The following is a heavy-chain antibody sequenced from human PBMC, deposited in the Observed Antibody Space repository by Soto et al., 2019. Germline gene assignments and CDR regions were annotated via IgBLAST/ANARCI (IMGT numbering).Heavy chain of an antibody. CDR1: GFTFSSYG. D-gene: IGHD3-10*01. V-gene: IGHV3-33*01. Sequence: QVQLVESGGGVVQPGRSLRLSCAASGFTFSSYGMHWVRQAPGKGLEWVAVIWYDGSNKYYADSVKGRFTISRDNSKNTRYLQMNSLRAEDTAVYYCPRDVGVRGVITYYYGMDVWGQGTTVTVSS. J-gene: IGHJ6*02. CDR2: IWYDGSNK. CDR3: PRDVGVRGVITYYYGMDV.